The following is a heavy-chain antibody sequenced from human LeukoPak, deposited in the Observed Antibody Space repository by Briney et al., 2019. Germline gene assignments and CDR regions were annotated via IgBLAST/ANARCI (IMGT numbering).Heavy chain of an antibody. CDR3: AREMVRGAFDY. D-gene: IGHD3-10*01. Sequence: SEILSLTCTVSGGSISSSSYYWGWIRQPPGKGLEWIGSIYYSGSTYYNPSLKSRVTISVDTSKNQFSLKLSSVTAADTAVYYCAREMVRGAFDYWGQGTLVTVSS. CDR2: IYYSGST. CDR1: GGSISSSSYY. V-gene: IGHV4-39*02. J-gene: IGHJ4*02.